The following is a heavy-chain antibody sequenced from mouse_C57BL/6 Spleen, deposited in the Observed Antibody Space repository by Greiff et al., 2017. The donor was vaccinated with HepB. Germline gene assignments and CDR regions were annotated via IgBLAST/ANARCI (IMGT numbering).Heavy chain of an antibody. Sequence: EVQLQQSGPELVKPGASVKISCKASGYTFTDYYMNWVKQSHGKSLEWIGEINPNNGGTSYNQKFKGKATLTVDKSSSTAYMELRSLTSEDSAVYYCASLGSSYGYAMDYWGQGTSVTVSS. J-gene: IGHJ4*01. V-gene: IGHV1-26*01. CDR3: ASLGSSYGYAMDY. CDR2: INPNNGGT. CDR1: GYTFTDYY. D-gene: IGHD1-1*01.